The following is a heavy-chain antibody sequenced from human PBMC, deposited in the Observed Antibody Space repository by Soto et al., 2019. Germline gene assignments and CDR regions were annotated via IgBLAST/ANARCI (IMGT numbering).Heavy chain of an antibody. CDR3: ARQRVIPGTPTNWFDP. V-gene: IGHV4-39*01. Sequence: SETVALTCTVSGDSVSSRSYLWGWILQPPGKGLEWIGTIYYNGSTYYNPSLKSRATLFVDTSKNQFSLKLTSVTASDTALYYCARQRVIPGTPTNWFDPWGQGTLVTVPS. J-gene: IGHJ5*02. CDR2: IYYNGST. CDR1: GDSVSSRSYL. D-gene: IGHD2-15*01.